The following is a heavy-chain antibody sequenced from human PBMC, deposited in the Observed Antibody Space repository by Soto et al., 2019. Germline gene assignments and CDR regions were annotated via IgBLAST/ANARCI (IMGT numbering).Heavy chain of an antibody. D-gene: IGHD1-26*01. CDR2: ISYDGSNK. Sequence: QVQLVESGGGVVQPGRSLRLSCAASGFTFSSYAMHWVRQAPGKGLKWVAFISYDGSNKNHADSLKGRFTISRDNSKNTLYLQMNSLRPEDTAVYYCASPRLGGSYNEFDHWGQGTLVTVSS. CDR3: ASPRLGGSYNEFDH. CDR1: GFTFSSYA. V-gene: IGHV3-30*01. J-gene: IGHJ4*02.